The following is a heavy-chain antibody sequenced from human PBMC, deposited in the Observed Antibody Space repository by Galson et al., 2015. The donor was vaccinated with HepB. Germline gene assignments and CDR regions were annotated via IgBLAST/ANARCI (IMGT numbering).Heavy chain of an antibody. CDR2: IKQDGSEK. D-gene: IGHD2-15*01. CDR3: ARDFWGYCSGGSCYAFDY. CDR1: GFTFSSYW. J-gene: IGHJ4*02. Sequence: SLRLSCAASGFTFSSYWMSWVRQAPGKGLEWVANIKQDGSEKYYVDSVKGRFTISRDNAKNSLYLQMNSLRAEDTAVYYCARDFWGYCSGGSCYAFDYWGQGTLVTVSS. V-gene: IGHV3-7*03.